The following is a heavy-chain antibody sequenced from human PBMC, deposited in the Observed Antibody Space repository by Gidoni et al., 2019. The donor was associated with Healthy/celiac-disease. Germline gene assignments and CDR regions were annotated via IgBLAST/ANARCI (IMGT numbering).Heavy chain of an antibody. V-gene: IGHV4-30-4*01. CDR1: GGSISSGDSY. D-gene: IGHD3-3*01. CDR2: TYYSGST. CDR3: AGARVVIDAFDI. Sequence: QLQLQESGPGLVKPSQHLSLTCTVSGGSISSGDSYRSWIRQSPGKGLAWIGYTYYSGSTYYTPSLKSRVTISVDTSKNQFSLKLSSVTAADTAVYYGAGARVVIDAFDIWGQGTMVTVSS. J-gene: IGHJ3*02.